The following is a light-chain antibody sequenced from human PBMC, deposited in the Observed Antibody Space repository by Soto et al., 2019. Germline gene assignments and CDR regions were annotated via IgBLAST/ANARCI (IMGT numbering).Light chain of an antibody. V-gene: IGLV2-14*03. J-gene: IGLJ1*01. Sequence: QSALTPPASVSGSPGQSITISCTGTSSDVGGYNYVSWYQHPPGKAPKLIIYDVSNLPSGVSYRFSGSKSGNTASLTISGLQPEDEAESYCSSYTTSNTRQIVFGTGTKLTVL. CDR1: SSDVGGYNY. CDR2: DVS. CDR3: SSYTTSNTRQIV.